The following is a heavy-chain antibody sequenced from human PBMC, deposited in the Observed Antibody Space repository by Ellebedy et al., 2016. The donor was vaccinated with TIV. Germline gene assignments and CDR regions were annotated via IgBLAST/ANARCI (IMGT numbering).Heavy chain of an antibody. CDR2: IYYSGST. J-gene: IGHJ4*02. D-gene: IGHD3-9*01. CDR1: GGSISSRSSY. V-gene: IGHV4-39*01. CDR3: ASLRGGSGYQGR. Sequence: SETLSLXCTVSGGSISSRSSYWGWIRQPPGKGLEWIGSIYYSGSTYYNPSLKSRVSISVDTSKNQFSLRLSSVTAADTAVYYCASLRGGSGYQGRWGQGALVTVSS.